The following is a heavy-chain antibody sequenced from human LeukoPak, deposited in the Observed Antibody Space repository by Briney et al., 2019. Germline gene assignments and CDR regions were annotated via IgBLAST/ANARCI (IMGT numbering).Heavy chain of an antibody. CDR3: ARAGHWSGYYTDYYYYGMDV. CDR2: MSPNSGNT. J-gene: IGHJ6*02. CDR1: GYTFTSYD. D-gene: IGHD3-3*01. V-gene: IGHV1-8*01. Sequence: ASVKVSCKASGYTFTSYDINWVRQATGQGLEWMGWMSPNSGNTGYAQKFQGRVTMTRNTSISTAYMELSSLRSEDTAVYYCARAGHWSGYYTDYYYYGMDVWGQGTTVTVSS.